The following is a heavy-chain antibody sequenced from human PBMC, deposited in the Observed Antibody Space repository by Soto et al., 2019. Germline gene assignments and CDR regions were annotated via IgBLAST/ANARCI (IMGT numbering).Heavy chain of an antibody. J-gene: IGHJ6*02. Sequence: PSETLSLPCSVSAYSVTSSDYYWAWIRQPPGKGLEWIGSMFYSGLTYYNPSLKSRVTLSVDTSKNQFSVRLNSVTSDDTAVYYCASLYLSGLRIAARVWHYGMDVWGQGTTVTVSS. D-gene: IGHD6-6*01. CDR3: ASLYLSGLRIAARVWHYGMDV. CDR1: AYSVTSSDYY. V-gene: IGHV4-39*01. CDR2: MFYSGLT.